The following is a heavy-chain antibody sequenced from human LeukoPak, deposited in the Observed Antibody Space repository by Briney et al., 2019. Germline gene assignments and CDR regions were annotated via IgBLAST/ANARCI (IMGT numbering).Heavy chain of an antibody. CDR2: IHHSGST. CDR1: GGSLSAYS. CDR3: ATEEGYNAY. D-gene: IGHD5-24*01. Sequence: PSETLSLACAVYGGSLSAYSWSWIRQSPGKGLEWIGEIHHSGSTKYNPSLKSRVTISVDMSQSQFSLKLTSVAAADTAVYYCATEEGYNAYWGQGILVTVSS. J-gene: IGHJ4*02. V-gene: IGHV4-34*01.